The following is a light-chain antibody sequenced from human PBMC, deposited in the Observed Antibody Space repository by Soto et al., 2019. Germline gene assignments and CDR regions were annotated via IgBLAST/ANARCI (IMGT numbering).Light chain of an antibody. CDR2: WAS. CDR3: QQYYSTPLT. CDR1: QLVLYSSNNKNY. J-gene: IGKJ4*01. Sequence: DIVMTQSPDSLAVSLGERATINFKSIQLVLYSSNNKNYLAWYRQKPGQPPKLLIYWASTRESGVPDRFSGSGSGTDFTLTISSLQAEDVAVYYCQQYYSTPLTFGGGTRWIS. V-gene: IGKV4-1*01.